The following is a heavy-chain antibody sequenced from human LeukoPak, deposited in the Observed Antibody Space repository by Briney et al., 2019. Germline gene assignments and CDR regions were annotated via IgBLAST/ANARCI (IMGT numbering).Heavy chain of an antibody. D-gene: IGHD5-18*01. CDR3: AREGSYGSAEGY. CDR1: GFTFSDYY. Sequence: SGGSLRLFCAVSGFTFSDYYMSWIRQAPGKGLEWVSYISSSGSTIYYADSVKGRFTISRDNAKNSLYLQMNSLRAEDTAVYYCAREGSYGSAEGYCGQGTLVTVSS. CDR2: ISSSGSTI. V-gene: IGHV3-11*01. J-gene: IGHJ4*02.